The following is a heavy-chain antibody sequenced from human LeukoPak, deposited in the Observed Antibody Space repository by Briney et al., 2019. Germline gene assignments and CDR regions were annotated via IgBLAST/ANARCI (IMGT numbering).Heavy chain of an antibody. D-gene: IGHD3-10*01. V-gene: IGHV3-21*01. CDR2: ITSSSSYI. CDR3: ARSSVLLWFGGLDV. Sequence: GGSLRLSCAASGFTFSSYAMSWVRQAPGKGLEWVSSITSSSSYIYYADSVKGRFTISRDNAKNSLFLQMNSLTAEDTAVYYCARSSVLLWFGGLDVWGKGTTVTVSS. CDR1: GFTFSSYA. J-gene: IGHJ6*04.